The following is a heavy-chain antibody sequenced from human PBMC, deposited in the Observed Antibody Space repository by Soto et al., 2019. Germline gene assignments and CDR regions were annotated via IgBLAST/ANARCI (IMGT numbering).Heavy chain of an antibody. CDR3: ARDSPNCSGGSCYPPFWYYYMDV. CDR2: IWYDGSNK. Sequence: GGSLRLSCAASGFTFSSYGMHWVRQAPGKGLEWVAVIWYDGSNKYYADSVKGRFTISRDNSKNTLYLQMNSLRAEDTAVYYCARDSPNCSGGSCYPPFWYYYMDVWGKGTTVTVSS. V-gene: IGHV3-33*01. J-gene: IGHJ6*03. D-gene: IGHD2-15*01. CDR1: GFTFSSYG.